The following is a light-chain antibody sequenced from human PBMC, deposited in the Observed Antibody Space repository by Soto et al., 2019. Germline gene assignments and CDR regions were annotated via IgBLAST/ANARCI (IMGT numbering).Light chain of an antibody. V-gene: IGKV1-27*01. CDR3: QKYSSVPV. J-gene: IGKJ3*01. CDR1: QGIRNF. CDR2: AAS. Sequence: DIQMTQSPTSLSASVGDRVTITCQASQGIRNFVAWYQQKPGKAPKLLIYAASTLQSGVPSLFSGSGSGTDFTLTSNSLQPEDVATYSCQKYSSVPVFGPGTKVEIK.